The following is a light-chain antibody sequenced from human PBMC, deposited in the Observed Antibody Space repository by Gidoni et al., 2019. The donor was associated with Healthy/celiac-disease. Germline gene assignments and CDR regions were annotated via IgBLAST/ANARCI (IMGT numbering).Light chain of an antibody. CDR2: GNS. CDR1: SSNIGAGYD. Sequence: QSVLTQPPSVSGAPGPRLTISCTGSSSNIGAGYDVHWYQQLPGTAPKLLIYGNSNRPSGVPDRFSGSKSGTSASLAITGLQAEDEADYYCQSYDSSLSGLYVFGTGTKVTVL. CDR3: QSYDSSLSGLYV. J-gene: IGLJ1*01. V-gene: IGLV1-40*01.